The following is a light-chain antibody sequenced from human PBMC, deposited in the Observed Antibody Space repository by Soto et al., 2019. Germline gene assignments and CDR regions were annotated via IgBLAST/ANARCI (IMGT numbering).Light chain of an antibody. CDR3: QQYGSSPMYT. CDR2: GAS. Sequence: EIVLTQSPGTLSLPPGERATLSCRASQSVSSTYLAWYQQKPGQAPRLLIYGASRRATGIPDRFSGSGSGTDFTLTISRLEPEDFAVYYCQQYGSSPMYTFGQGTKLEIK. V-gene: IGKV3-20*01. CDR1: QSVSSTY. J-gene: IGKJ2*01.